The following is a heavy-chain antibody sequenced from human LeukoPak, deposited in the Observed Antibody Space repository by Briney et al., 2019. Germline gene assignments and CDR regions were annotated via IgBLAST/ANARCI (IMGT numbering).Heavy chain of an antibody. D-gene: IGHD3-22*01. CDR2: IYHSGST. Sequence: SETLSLTCAVSGGSISSSNWWSWVRQPPGKGLEWIGYIYHSGSTYYNPSLKSRVTISVDRSKNQFSLKLSSVTAADTAVYYCARTEFSSGYLDAFDIWGQGTMVTVSS. CDR3: ARTEFSSGYLDAFDI. J-gene: IGHJ3*02. CDR1: GGSISSSNW. V-gene: IGHV4-4*02.